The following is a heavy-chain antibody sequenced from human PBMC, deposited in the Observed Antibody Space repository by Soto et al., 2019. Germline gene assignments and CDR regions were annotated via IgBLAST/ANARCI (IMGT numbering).Heavy chain of an antibody. V-gene: IGHV3-30-3*01. CDR2: VSYDGSNK. CDR1: GFTFSSYA. Sequence: GWSLRLSCAASGFTFSSYAMHWVRQAPGKGLEWVAVVSYDGSNKYYADSVKGRFTISRDNSKNTLYLQMNSLRAEDTAVYYCERYRCSGGSCYSPIYYYGMDVWGQGTTVAVSS. D-gene: IGHD2-15*01. J-gene: IGHJ6*02. CDR3: ERYRCSGGSCYSPIYYYGMDV.